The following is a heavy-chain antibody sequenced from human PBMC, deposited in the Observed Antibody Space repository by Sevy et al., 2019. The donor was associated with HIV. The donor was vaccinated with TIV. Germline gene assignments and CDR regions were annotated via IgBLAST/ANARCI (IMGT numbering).Heavy chain of an antibody. Sequence: GESLKISCKGSGYSFTTYWITWVRQMPGKGLEWMGRIDPSDSYINYSPSFQGHVTMSADKSISTVYLQWSSLKASDTAMYYCARHLGYYDSGTYYDYFDYWGQGTLVIVSS. CDR2: IDPSDSYI. D-gene: IGHD3-10*01. V-gene: IGHV5-10-1*01. CDR1: GYSFTTYW. CDR3: ARHLGYYDSGTYYDYFDY. J-gene: IGHJ4*02.